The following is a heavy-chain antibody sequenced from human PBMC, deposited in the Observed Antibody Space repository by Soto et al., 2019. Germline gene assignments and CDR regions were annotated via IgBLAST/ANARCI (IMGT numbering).Heavy chain of an antibody. J-gene: IGHJ5*02. V-gene: IGHV1-69*08. CDR1: GGTFSSYT. CDR2: IIPILGIA. CDR3: ARDSHGLGFDP. Sequence: QVQLVQSGAEVKKPGSSVKVSCKASGGTFSSYTISWVRQAPGQGLEWMGRIIPILGIANYAQKFQGRVTITADKSTSPAYMELSSLRSEDTAVYYCARDSHGLGFDPWGQGTLVTVSS.